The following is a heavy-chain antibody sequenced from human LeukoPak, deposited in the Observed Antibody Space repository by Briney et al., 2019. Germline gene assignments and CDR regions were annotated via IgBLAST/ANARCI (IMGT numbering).Heavy chain of an antibody. V-gene: IGHV3-7*01. Sequence: GGSLRLSCAASGFTFSSYWMSWVRQAPGKGLEWVAIIKQDESEKYYVDSVKGRFTISRDNAKNSLYLQMNSLRAEDTAVYYCARPLMYYYGSETYFWFDPWGQGTLVTVSS. CDR1: GFTFSSYW. J-gene: IGHJ5*02. D-gene: IGHD3-10*01. CDR2: IKQDESEK. CDR3: ARPLMYYYGSETYFWFDP.